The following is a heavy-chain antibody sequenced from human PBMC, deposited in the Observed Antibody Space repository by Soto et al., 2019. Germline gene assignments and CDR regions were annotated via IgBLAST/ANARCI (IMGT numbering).Heavy chain of an antibody. CDR1: GSTFSSDD. Sequence: PEGSLRLSCVVSGSTFSSDDMSWVRQAPGRGLEWVSGISDSGGSTYYADSVKGRFTISRDNAKNTLYLQMKSLRVEDTALYYCAKDGGWSLAVAGLFDYWGPGTQVTVSS. CDR2: ISDSGGST. D-gene: IGHD6-19*01. J-gene: IGHJ4*02. V-gene: IGHV3-23*01. CDR3: AKDGGWSLAVAGLFDY.